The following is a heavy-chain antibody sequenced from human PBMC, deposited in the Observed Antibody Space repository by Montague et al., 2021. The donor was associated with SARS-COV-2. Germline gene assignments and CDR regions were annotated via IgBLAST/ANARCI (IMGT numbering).Heavy chain of an antibody. CDR1: GGSGSSSSYY. CDR3: ARHPRGYYDYVWGSPSYYFDY. V-gene: IGHV4-39*01. J-gene: IGHJ4*02. D-gene: IGHD3-16*01. Sequence: SETLSLICTVAGGSGSSSSYYWGWIRQPPGKGLEWIGSIYYSGSTYYNPSLKSRVTISVDTSKNQFSLKLSSVTAADTAVYYCARHPRGYYDYVWGSPSYYFDYWGQGTLVTVSS. CDR2: IYYSGST.